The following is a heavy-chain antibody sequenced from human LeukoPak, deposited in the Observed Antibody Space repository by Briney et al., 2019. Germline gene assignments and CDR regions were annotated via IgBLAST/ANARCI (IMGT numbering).Heavy chain of an antibody. J-gene: IGHJ4*02. D-gene: IGHD1-26*01. CDR1: GFTFSSFG. CDR3: AKLGGSWREFDY. V-gene: IGHV3-30*02. Sequence: GGSLRLSCAASGFTFSSFGTHWVRQAPGKGLEWVAFIRYDGSNKYYADSVKGRFTISRDNSKNTLYLQMNSLRAEDTAVYYCAKLGGSWREFDYWGQGTLVTVSS. CDR2: IRYDGSNK.